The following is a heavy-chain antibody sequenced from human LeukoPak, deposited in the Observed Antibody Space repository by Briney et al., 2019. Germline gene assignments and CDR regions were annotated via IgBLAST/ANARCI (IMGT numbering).Heavy chain of an antibody. Sequence: PGGSLRLSCAASGFTFSSYAMHWVRQAPGKGLEWVAVISYDGSNKYYADSVKGRFTISRDNSKNTLYLQMNSLRAEDTAVYYCARDRNDSNGRDVWGQGTTVTVSS. CDR1: GFTFSSYA. J-gene: IGHJ6*02. CDR3: ARDRNDSNGRDV. CDR2: ISYDGSNK. D-gene: IGHD3-22*01. V-gene: IGHV3-30-3*01.